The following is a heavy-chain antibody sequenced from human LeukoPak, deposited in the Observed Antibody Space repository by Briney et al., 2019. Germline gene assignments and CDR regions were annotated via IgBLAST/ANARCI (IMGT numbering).Heavy chain of an antibody. CDR3: ARWVNQYYYDSSGYRNYYYYYYMDV. CDR2: INHSGST. Sequence: SETLSLTCAVYGGSFSGYYWSWIRQPPGKGLEWIGEINHSGSTNYNPSLKSRVTISVDTSKNQFSLKLSSVTAADTAVYYCARWVNQYYYDSSGYRNYYYYYYMDVWGKGTTVTVSS. D-gene: IGHD3-22*01. J-gene: IGHJ6*03. V-gene: IGHV4-34*01. CDR1: GGSFSGYY.